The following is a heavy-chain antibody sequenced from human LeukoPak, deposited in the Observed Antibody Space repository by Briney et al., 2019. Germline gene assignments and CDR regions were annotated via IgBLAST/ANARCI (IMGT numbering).Heavy chain of an antibody. CDR2: INYSGST. CDR3: AARPVDPYGWDARDHDAFDI. V-gene: IGHV4-59*08. CDR1: GGSISNYY. Sequence: SETLSLTCTVSGGSISNYYWSWIRQPPGKGLEWIGYINYSGSTTYNPSLKSRVTISVDTSKNQFSLKLSSVTAADTAVYYCAARPVDPYGWDARDHDAFDIWGQGTMVTVSS. D-gene: IGHD2-8*02. J-gene: IGHJ3*02.